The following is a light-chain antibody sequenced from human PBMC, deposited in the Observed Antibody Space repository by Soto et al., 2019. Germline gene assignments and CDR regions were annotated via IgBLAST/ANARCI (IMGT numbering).Light chain of an antibody. V-gene: IGLV2-14*01. CDR3: SSYTSSSTSVV. CDR2: DVS. CDR1: SSDVGGYNY. Sequence: QSVLTQPASVSGSPGQSITISCTGTSSDVGGYNYVSWYQQHPAEAPKLMIYDVSNRPSGVSNRFSGSKSGNTASLTISGLQAEDEADYYCSSYTSSSTSVVFGGGTKLTVL. J-gene: IGLJ2*01.